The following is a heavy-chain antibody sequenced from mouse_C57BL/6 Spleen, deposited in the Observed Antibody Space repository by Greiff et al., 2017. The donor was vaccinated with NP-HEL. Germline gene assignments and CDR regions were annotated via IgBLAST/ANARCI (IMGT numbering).Heavy chain of an antibody. Sequence: EVQLVESGGGLVKPGGSLKLSCAASGFTFSSYAMSWVRQTPEKRLEWVATISDGGSYTYYPDNVKGRFTISRDNAKNNLYLQMSHLKSEDTAMYYCARDLTTVPQAWFAYWGQGTLVTVSA. CDR1: GFTFSSYA. J-gene: IGHJ3*01. D-gene: IGHD1-1*01. V-gene: IGHV5-4*01. CDR3: ARDLTTVPQAWFAY. CDR2: ISDGGSYT.